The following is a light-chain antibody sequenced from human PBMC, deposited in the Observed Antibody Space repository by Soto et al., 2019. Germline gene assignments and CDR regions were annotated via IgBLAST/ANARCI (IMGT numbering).Light chain of an antibody. Sequence: GLTQSLGTLSMPTGKRATLYCRASQSVNNFLAWYQQRPGQAPRLLMYEASNRATGVPARFSGSGSGTDFTLTIGSLEPEDFAIYYCQQRGNLPPTFGQGTKVDIK. J-gene: IGKJ1*01. CDR3: QQRGNLPPT. V-gene: IGKV3-11*01. CDR2: EAS. CDR1: QSVNNF.